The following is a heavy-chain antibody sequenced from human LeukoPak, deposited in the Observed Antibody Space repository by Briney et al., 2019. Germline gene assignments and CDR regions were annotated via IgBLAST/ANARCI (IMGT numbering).Heavy chain of an antibody. V-gene: IGHV4-39*01. J-gene: IGHJ3*02. Sequence: PSETLSLTCTVSGGSISSSNYYWGWIRQPPGKGLKWIESMYYSGSTYYNPSLESRITISVDTSNNQFSLNLTSVTAADTALYYCATNLPGNPFDIWGQGTMVIASS. CDR3: ATNLPGNPFDI. CDR2: MYYSGST. D-gene: IGHD1-14*01. CDR1: GGSISSSNYY.